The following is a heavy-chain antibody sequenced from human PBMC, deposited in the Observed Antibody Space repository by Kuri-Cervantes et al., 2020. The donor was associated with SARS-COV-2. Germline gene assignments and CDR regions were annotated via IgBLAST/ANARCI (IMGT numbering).Heavy chain of an antibody. V-gene: IGHV4-61*01. Sequence: GSLRLSCTVSGSSVGSGSYYWSWIRQPPGKGLEWIGYIYYNGSTNYNPSLKSRVTISVDTSRNQFSLKLSSVTAADTAMYYCARHDYGDPLTYYYGMDVWGQGTTVTVSS. CDR1: GSSVGSGSYY. J-gene: IGHJ6*02. D-gene: IGHD4-17*01. CDR3: ARHDYGDPLTYYYGMDV. CDR2: IYYNGST.